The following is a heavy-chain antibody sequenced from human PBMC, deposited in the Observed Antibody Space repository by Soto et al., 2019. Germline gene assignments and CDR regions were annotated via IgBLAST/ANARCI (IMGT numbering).Heavy chain of an antibody. Sequence: LRLSCAASGFTFSSYSMNWVRQAPGKGLEWVSSISSSSSYIYYADSVKGRFTISRDNAKNSLYLQMNSLRAEDTAVYYCARDLAYYYDSSGYSFDYWGQGTLVTVSS. V-gene: IGHV3-21*01. CDR1: GFTFSSYS. D-gene: IGHD3-22*01. J-gene: IGHJ4*02. CDR3: ARDLAYYYDSSGYSFDY. CDR2: ISSSSSYI.